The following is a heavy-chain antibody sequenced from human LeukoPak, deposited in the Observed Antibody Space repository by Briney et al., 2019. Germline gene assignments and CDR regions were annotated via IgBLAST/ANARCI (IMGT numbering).Heavy chain of an antibody. D-gene: IGHD3-16*01. CDR1: GFPFSSYW. J-gene: IGHJ5*02. CDR2: ISYDGSNK. CDR3: ARDGPWGWFDP. Sequence: GGSLRLSCAASGFPFSSYWMSWVRQAPGKGLEWVAVISYDGSNKYYADSVKGRFTISRDNSKNTLYLQMNSLRAEDTAVYYCARDGPWGWFDPWGQGTLVTVSS. V-gene: IGHV3-30-3*01.